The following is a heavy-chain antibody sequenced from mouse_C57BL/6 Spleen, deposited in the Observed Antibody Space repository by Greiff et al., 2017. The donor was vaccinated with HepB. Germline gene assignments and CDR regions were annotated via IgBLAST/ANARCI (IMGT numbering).Heavy chain of an antibody. J-gene: IGHJ2*01. Sequence: VHVKQSGPELVKPGASVKMSCKASGYTFTDYNMHWVKQSHGKSLEWIGYINPNNGGTSYNQKFKGKATLTVNKSSSTAYMELRSLTSEDSAVYYCARGGNWEYYFDYWGQGTTLTVSS. V-gene: IGHV1-22*01. D-gene: IGHD4-1*01. CDR2: INPNNGGT. CDR3: ARGGNWEYYFDY. CDR1: GYTFTDYN.